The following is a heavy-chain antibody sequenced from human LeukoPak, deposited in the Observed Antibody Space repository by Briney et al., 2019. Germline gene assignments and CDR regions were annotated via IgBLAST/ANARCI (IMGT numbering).Heavy chain of an antibody. Sequence: PGGSLRLSCAASGFTFSSYSMNWVRQAPGKGLEWVSYISSSSSTIYYADSVKGRFTISRDNAKNSLYLQMNSLRAEDTAVYYCAIYGFLPQTLPFDYWGQGTLVTVSS. V-gene: IGHV3-48*01. D-gene: IGHD3-3*01. CDR3: AIYGFLPQTLPFDY. CDR1: GFTFSSYS. J-gene: IGHJ4*02. CDR2: ISSSSSTI.